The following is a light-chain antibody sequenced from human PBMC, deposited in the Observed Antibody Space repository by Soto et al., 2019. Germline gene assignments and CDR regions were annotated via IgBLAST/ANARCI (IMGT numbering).Light chain of an antibody. Sequence: QSALTQPASVSGSPGQSITISCTGTSSDVGGYNYVSWYQQHPGKAPKLMIYDVSNRPSGVSNRFSGSKSGNTASLAISGLQADDEADDYCSSHSSSSTLVVFGGGTKLTVL. CDR1: SSDVGGYNY. CDR3: SSHSSSSTLVV. J-gene: IGLJ2*01. V-gene: IGLV2-14*01. CDR2: DVS.